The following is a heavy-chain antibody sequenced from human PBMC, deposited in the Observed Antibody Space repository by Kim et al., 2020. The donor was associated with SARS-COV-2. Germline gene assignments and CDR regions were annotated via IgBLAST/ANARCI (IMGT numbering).Heavy chain of an antibody. V-gene: IGHV3-30-3*01. Sequence: GGSLRLSCAASGFTLSTYPMHWVRQAPGKGLEWVAVVSEDGYNKYYADSVKGRFTISRDNSKNTLFLQMNNLRRDDTAVYYCARRNSLDVWGQGSTVTVS. CDR1: GFTLSTYP. J-gene: IGHJ6*02. CDR3: ARRNSLDV. CDR2: VSEDGYNK.